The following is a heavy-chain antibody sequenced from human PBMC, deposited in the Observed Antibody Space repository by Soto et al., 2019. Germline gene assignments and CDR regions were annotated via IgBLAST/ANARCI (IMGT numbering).Heavy chain of an antibody. CDR3: ARGRRFLEWLDY. CDR1: GFTFTSYG. D-gene: IGHD3-3*01. CDR2: IWYDGSNK. V-gene: IGHV3-33*01. J-gene: IGHJ4*02. Sequence: QVQLVESGGGVVQPGRSLTLSCVASGFTFTSYGIHWVRQAPGKGLEWVAVIWYDGSNKYYGDSVKGRFSISRDNSKNTVFLQMNSLRAEDTAVYYCARGRRFLEWLDYWGQGTLVSVSS.